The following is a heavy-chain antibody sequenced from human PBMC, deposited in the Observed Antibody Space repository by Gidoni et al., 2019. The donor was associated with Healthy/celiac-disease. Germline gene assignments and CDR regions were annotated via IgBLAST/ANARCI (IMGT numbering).Heavy chain of an antibody. CDR2: ISSSSSNI. Sequence: EVQLVESGGGLAKPGCSLRLSCAAFGFTFSDDSMNWVHQAPGKGVEWVSSISSSSSNIYYADSVKGRFTITRDNAKNALYLQMNSLRAEDTAVYYCARHLTVGGNYWGQGTLVTVSS. CDR3: ARHLTVGGNY. J-gene: IGHJ4*02. V-gene: IGHV3-21*01. CDR1: GFTFSDDS. D-gene: IGHD1-26*01.